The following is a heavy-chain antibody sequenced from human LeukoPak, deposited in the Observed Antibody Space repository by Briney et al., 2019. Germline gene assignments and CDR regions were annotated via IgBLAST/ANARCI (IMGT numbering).Heavy chain of an antibody. CDR1: GYTFTDYY. Sequence: EASVKVSCKVSGYTFTDYYMHWVQQAPGKGLEWMGLVDPEDGETIYAEKFQARVNITADTSTDTAYMELSSLRSEDTAVYYCDLMVRGNMDVWGKGTTVTVSS. J-gene: IGHJ6*03. CDR3: DLMVRGNMDV. CDR2: VDPEDGET. V-gene: IGHV1-69-2*01. D-gene: IGHD3-10*01.